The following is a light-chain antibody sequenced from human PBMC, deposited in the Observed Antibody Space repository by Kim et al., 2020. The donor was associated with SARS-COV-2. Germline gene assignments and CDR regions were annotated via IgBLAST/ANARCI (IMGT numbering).Light chain of an antibody. V-gene: IGKV3-15*01. Sequence: VSPGERATLSCRASQSVSTSLAWYRQRPGQPPGLLIYGASTRATGIPARFSGCGSGTDFTLTISGLQSEDFAIYYCQQYENLPRTFGQGTKVDIK. CDR2: GAS. CDR3: QQYENLPRT. J-gene: IGKJ1*01. CDR1: QSVSTS.